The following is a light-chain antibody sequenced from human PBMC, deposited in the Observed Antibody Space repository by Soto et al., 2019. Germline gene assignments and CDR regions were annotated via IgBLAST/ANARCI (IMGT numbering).Light chain of an antibody. Sequence: EIVMTQSPATLSVSPGERATLSCRASQSVSSNLAWYQQKPDQAPSLLIYDASTRATGIPARFSGSGSGTEFTLTISSLQSEDFAVYYCQQYNNWPLLTFGGGTKVEIK. CDR3: QQYNNWPLLT. CDR2: DAS. V-gene: IGKV3D-15*01. CDR1: QSVSSN. J-gene: IGKJ4*01.